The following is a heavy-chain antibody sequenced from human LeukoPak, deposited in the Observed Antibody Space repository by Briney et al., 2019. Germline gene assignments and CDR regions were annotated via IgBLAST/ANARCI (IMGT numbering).Heavy chain of an antibody. CDR3: ARTRNDGYFDY. Sequence: PLETLSLTCTVSGGSISSYYWSWIRQPPGKGLEWIGYIHYTGSTNYNPSLKSRVTISVDTSKNQFSLKLSAVTAADTAVYYCARTRNDGYFDYWGQGTLVTVSS. J-gene: IGHJ4*02. CDR2: IHYTGST. V-gene: IGHV4-59*01. CDR1: GGSISSYY.